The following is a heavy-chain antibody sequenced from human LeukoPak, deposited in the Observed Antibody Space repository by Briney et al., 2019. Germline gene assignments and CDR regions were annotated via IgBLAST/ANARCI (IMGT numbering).Heavy chain of an antibody. CDR2: VYHSGST. J-gene: IGHJ4*02. CDR3: ARVLGSSGWYYFDY. CDR1: GGSISSSNW. D-gene: IGHD6-19*01. V-gene: IGHV4-4*02. Sequence: SETLSLTCAVSGGSISSSNWWSWVRQPPGKGLEWIGDVYHSGSTDYNSSLRSRVTILVDKSKNQFSLRLSSVTAADTAVYYCARVLGSSGWYYFDYWGQGTLVTVSS.